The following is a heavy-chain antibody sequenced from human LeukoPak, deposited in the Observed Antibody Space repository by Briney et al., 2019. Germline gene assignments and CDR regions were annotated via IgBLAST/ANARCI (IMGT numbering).Heavy chain of an antibody. CDR3: ATDQDHGYFRQ. CDR1: GFTFSIYP. D-gene: IGHD4-17*01. Sequence: GGSLRLSCAASGFTFSIYPMHWVHQAPGKGLEYVSGININGGSTYYANSVRGRFTISRDNAKNTLYLDMNSLRAEDTAVFYCATDQDHGYFRQWGQGTLVTVSS. CDR2: ININGGST. J-gene: IGHJ1*01. V-gene: IGHV3-64*01.